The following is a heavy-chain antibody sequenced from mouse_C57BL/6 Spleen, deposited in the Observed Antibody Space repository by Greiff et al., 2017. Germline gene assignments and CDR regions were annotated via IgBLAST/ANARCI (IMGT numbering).Heavy chain of an antibody. CDR3: ARHYGSSRYYAMDY. CDR2: ISGGGGNT. V-gene: IGHV5-9*01. CDR1: GFTFSSYT. Sequence: EVQRVESGGGLVKPGGSLKLSCAASGFTFSSYTMSWVRQTPEKRLEWVATISGGGGNTYYPDSVKGRFTISRDNAKNTLYLQMSSLRSEDTALYYCARHYGSSRYYAMDYWGQGTSVTVSS. J-gene: IGHJ4*01. D-gene: IGHD1-1*01.